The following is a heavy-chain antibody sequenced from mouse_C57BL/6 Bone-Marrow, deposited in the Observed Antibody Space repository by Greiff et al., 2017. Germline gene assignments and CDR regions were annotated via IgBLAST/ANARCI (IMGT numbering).Heavy chain of an antibody. CDR3: ARRGSSYPYYAMDY. J-gene: IGHJ4*01. CDR1: GYTFTSYW. CDR2: IDPSDSYT. V-gene: IGHV1-69*01. D-gene: IGHD1-1*01. Sequence: QVQLQQPGAELVMPGASVKLSCKASGYTFTSYWMHWVKQRPGQGLEWIGEIDPSDSYTNYNQKFKGKSTLTVDKSSSTAYMQLSSLTSEDSAVYYGARRGSSYPYYAMDYWGQGTSVTVSS.